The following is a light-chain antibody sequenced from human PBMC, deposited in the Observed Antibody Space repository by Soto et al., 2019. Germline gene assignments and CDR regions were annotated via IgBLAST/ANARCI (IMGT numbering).Light chain of an antibody. CDR3: AAWDDSLNGVI. V-gene: IGLV1-44*01. J-gene: IGLJ2*01. CDR1: SSNIGSNT. Sequence: QSVLTQPPSASGTPGQRVTISCSGSSSNIGSNTVNWYQQLPGTAPKLLIYGNNQRPSGVPDRFSGSKSGTSASLAISRLQSEDEADYYCAAWDDSLNGVIFGGGTKFTVL. CDR2: GNN.